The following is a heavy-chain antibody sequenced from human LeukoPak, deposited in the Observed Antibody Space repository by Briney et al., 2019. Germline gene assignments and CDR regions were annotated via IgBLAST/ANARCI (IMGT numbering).Heavy chain of an antibody. CDR2: IYANGDT. V-gene: IGHV3-66*01. D-gene: IGHD4-17*01. CDR3: AHGDYPLTY. Sequence: GGSLRLSCAASGLTISNNYWHWVRQAPGKRPEWVSIIYANGDTLYAASVRGRFTFSRDNSKNTLYLQMNSPRAEDTAIYYCAHGDYPLTYWGQGTLVTVSS. J-gene: IGHJ4*02. CDR1: GLTISNNY.